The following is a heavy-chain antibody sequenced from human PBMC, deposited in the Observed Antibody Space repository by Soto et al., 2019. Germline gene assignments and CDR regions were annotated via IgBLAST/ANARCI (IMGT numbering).Heavy chain of an antibody. D-gene: IGHD4-4*01. Sequence: EVHLLESGGGLVEPGGSLRLSCAASGFILSNYAMTWVRLAPGKGLEWVSSISASGSTYHADFVKGRFTISRDNSKNTLYLQMNSLRAEDTAVYYCAKDLRGSNYAGGQGALVTVSS. CDR1: GFILSNYA. CDR3: AKDLRGSNYA. J-gene: IGHJ4*02. V-gene: IGHV3-23*01. CDR2: ISASGST.